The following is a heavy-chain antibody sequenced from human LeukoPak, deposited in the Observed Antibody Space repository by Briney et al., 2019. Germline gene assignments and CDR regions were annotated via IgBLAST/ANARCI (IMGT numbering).Heavy chain of an antibody. CDR3: ARAVKDFWSGYYTDGGDLHYFDY. J-gene: IGHJ4*02. CDR2: MNPNSGNT. CDR1: GYTFTSYD. Sequence: ASVKVSCKASGYTFTSYDINWVRQATGQGLEWMGWMNPNSGNTGYAQKFQGRVTMTRNTSISTAYMELSSLRSEDTAVYYCARAVKDFWSGYYTDGGDLHYFDYWGQGTLVTVSS. V-gene: IGHV1-8*01. D-gene: IGHD3-3*01.